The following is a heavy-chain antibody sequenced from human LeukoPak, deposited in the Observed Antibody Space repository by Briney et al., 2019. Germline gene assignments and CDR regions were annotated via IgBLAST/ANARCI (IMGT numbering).Heavy chain of an antibody. Sequence: GGSLRLSCAVSGSTFSDQYMDWVRQAPGKGLEWVGRSRNKANSYTPDYAAFVKGRFSTSRDDSKNSLYLQMNSLKTEDTAVYFCTRGYSGGWVYAFDIWGQGTMVTVSS. CDR3: TRGYSGGWVYAFDI. D-gene: IGHD6-19*01. J-gene: IGHJ3*02. V-gene: IGHV3-72*01. CDR1: GSTFSDQY. CDR2: SRNKANSYTP.